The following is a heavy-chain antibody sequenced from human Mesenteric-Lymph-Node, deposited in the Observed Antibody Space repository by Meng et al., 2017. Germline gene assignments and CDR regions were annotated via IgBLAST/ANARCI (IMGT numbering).Heavy chain of an antibody. D-gene: IGHD1-1*01. CDR3: GRDQGRQLINH. J-gene: IGHJ4*02. CDR2: IYHSGST. CDR1: GGSISGSNW. Sequence: ERGPRRVRPWGPFALPLSFVGGSISGSNWWAWVRQPPGKGLEWIGEIYHSGSTNYNPSLKSRVTISVDKSKNQFSLNLSSVTAADTAVYYCGRDQGRQLINHWGQGTLVTVSS. V-gene: IGHV4-4*02.